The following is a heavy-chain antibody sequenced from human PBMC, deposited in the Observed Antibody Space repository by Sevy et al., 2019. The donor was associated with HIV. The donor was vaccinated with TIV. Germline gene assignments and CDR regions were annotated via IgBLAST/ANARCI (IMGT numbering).Heavy chain of an antibody. J-gene: IGHJ6*02. V-gene: IGHV1-8*01. CDR3: AREASGHYSYDHYGLDV. Sequence: VSVKVSCKASGYTFSGYDINWVRLSTGQGLEWMGWMNPNSGNTGYAQKFQGRVTMTRNTSISTAYMELSSLRSEDTAVYYCAREASGHYSYDHYGLDVWGQGTTVTVSS. CDR1: GYTFSGYD. D-gene: IGHD3-22*01. CDR2: MNPNSGNT.